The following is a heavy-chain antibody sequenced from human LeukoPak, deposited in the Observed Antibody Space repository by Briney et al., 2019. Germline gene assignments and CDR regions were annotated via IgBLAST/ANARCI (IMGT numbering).Heavy chain of an antibody. V-gene: IGHV1-69*02. D-gene: IGHD3-22*01. CDR1: GYTFTGYY. CDR3: ATTYYYDSSGYYGGY. J-gene: IGHJ4*02. CDR2: IIPILGIA. Sequence: SVKVSCKASGYTFTGYYMHWVRQAPGQGLEWMGRIIPILGIANYAQKFQGRVTITADKSTSTAYMELSSLRSEDTAVYYCATTYYYDSSGYYGGYWGQGTLVTVSS.